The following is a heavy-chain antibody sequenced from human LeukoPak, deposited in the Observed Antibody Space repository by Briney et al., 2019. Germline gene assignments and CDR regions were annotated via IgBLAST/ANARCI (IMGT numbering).Heavy chain of an antibody. Sequence: PGGSLRLSCAASGFTFSSYGMHWVRQAPGKGLEWVAFIRYDGSNKYYADSVKGRFTISRDNSKNTLYLQMNSLRAEDTAVYYCAKGFWSDYNWFDPWGKGTLVTVSS. CDR2: IRYDGSNK. CDR3: AKGFWSDYNWFDP. J-gene: IGHJ5*02. D-gene: IGHD3-3*01. V-gene: IGHV3-30*02. CDR1: GFTFSSYG.